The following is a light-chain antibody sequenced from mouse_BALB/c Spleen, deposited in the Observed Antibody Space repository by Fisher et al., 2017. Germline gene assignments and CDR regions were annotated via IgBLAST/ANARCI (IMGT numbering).Light chain of an antibody. V-gene: IGKV4-59*01. CDR1: SSVSY. CDR3: QQWSSNPLT. CDR2: DTS. Sequence: IVITQSPAIIAASPGEKVTLTCSASSSVSYMHWYQQKSGTSPKRWIYDTSKLASGVPARFSGSGSGTSYSLTISSMEAEDAATYYCQQWSSNPLTFGAGTKLELK. J-gene: IGKJ5*01.